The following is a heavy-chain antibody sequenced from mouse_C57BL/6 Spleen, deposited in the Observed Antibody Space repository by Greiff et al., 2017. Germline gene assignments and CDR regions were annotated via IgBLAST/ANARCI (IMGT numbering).Heavy chain of an antibody. CDR1: GYTFTSYW. CDR3: ARSRRIYDGYLYYFDY. J-gene: IGHJ2*01. Sequence: QVQLQQSGAELVKPGASVKLSCKASGYTFTSYWMHWVKQRPGRGLEWIGRIDPNSGGTKYNEKFKSKATLTVDKPSSTAYMQLSSLTSEDSAVYYCARSRRIYDGYLYYFDYWGQGTTLTVSS. CDR2: IDPNSGGT. V-gene: IGHV1-72*01. D-gene: IGHD2-3*01.